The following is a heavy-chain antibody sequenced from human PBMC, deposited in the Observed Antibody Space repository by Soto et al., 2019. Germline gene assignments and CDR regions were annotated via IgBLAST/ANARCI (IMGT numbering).Heavy chain of an antibody. Sequence: GEFMKTSCKASGSSFTSYWIGWARQMPGKGLEWMGIIYHGDSDAKYSPSFQGQVTISIDKSFSTAYLQWSSLKASYTALYFCALHSSGWYIDHWGQGTLVTVSS. J-gene: IGHJ5*02. D-gene: IGHD6-19*01. CDR3: ALHSSGWYIDH. V-gene: IGHV5-51*01. CDR2: IYHGDSDA. CDR1: GSSFTSYW.